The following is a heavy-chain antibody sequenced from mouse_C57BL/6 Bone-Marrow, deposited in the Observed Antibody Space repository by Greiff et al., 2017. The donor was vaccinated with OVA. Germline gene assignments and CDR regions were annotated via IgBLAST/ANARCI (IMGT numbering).Heavy chain of an antibody. V-gene: IGHV1-26*01. CDR3: ARDYYYGSSRGNFDV. Sequence: VQLQQSGPELVKPGASVKISCKASGYTFTDYYMNWVKQSHGKSLEWIGDINPNNGGTSYNQKFKGKATLTVDKSSSTAYMELRSLTSEDSAVYYCARDYYYGSSRGNFDVWGTGTTVTVSS. CDR2: INPNNGGT. D-gene: IGHD1-1*01. CDR1: GYTFTDYY. J-gene: IGHJ1*03.